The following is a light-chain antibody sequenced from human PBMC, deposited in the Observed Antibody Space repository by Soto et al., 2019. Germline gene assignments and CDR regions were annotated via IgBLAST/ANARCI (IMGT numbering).Light chain of an antibody. CDR3: QQYYCTPLFT. J-gene: IGKJ3*01. Sequence: DIVMTQSPDSLAVSLGERATINCKSSQSVLYSSSNKNYLAWYQQKPGQPPKLLIYWASTRESGVPDRFSGSGSGTDFTLTISSLQAEDVAVYYCQQYYCTPLFTFGPGTKVDIK. CDR2: WAS. V-gene: IGKV4-1*01. CDR1: QSVLYSSSNKNY.